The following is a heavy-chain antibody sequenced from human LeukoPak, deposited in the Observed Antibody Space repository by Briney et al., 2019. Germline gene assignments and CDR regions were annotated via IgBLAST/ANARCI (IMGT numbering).Heavy chain of an antibody. CDR1: GFTFSSYA. J-gene: IGHJ3*02. V-gene: IGHV3-30*04. Sequence: GGSLGLSGAASGFTFSSYAMHWVRQAPGKGREWVAVISYDGSNNYYADSVKGRFTISRDNSKTTLYLQMNSLRAEDTAVYYCARAPKVGSYPGSFDIWGQGTMVTVYS. CDR2: ISYDGSNN. D-gene: IGHD1-26*01. CDR3: ARAPKVGSYPGSFDI.